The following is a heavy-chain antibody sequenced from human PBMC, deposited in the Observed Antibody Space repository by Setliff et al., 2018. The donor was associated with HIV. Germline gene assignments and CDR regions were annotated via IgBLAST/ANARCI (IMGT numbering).Heavy chain of an antibody. D-gene: IGHD3-3*01. CDR3: ARDGVPRDFDI. J-gene: IGHJ3*02. Sequence: GGSLRLSCAASGFTFSDFTMNWVRQAPGEGLEWVASISSSSSYIFYADSVKGRFTISRDNAKNSLFLQMNSLRAEDTAVFYCARDGVPRDFDIWGQGTMVTVSS. CDR1: GFTFSDFT. V-gene: IGHV3-21*01. CDR2: ISSSSSYI.